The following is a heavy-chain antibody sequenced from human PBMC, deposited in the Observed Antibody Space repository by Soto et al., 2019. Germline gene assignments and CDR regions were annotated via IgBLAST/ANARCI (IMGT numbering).Heavy chain of an antibody. CDR2: IIPIFGTA. D-gene: IGHD5-12*01. Sequence: SVKVSCKASGGTFSSYAISWVRQAPGQGLEWMGGIIPIFGTANYAQKFQGGVTITADESTSTAYMELSSLRSEDTAVYYCAQPPPDGYKLTQDAFDIWGKGTMVTVSS. J-gene: IGHJ3*02. CDR1: GGTFSSYA. V-gene: IGHV1-69*13. CDR3: AQPPPDGYKLTQDAFDI.